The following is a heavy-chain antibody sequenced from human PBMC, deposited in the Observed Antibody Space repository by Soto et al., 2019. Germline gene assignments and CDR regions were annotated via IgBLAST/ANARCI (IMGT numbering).Heavy chain of an antibody. D-gene: IGHD6-25*01. CDR3: AKGVRIVAASG. Sequence: EVQLLESGGGLVQPGGSLRLSCAASGFTFSSYAMSWVRQAPGKGLEWVSAISGSDGSTYYADSVKGRFTISRDNSKNTLYLQMNSLRAVDTAVYDCAKGVRIVAASGWGQGTLVTVSS. CDR1: GFTFSSYA. CDR2: ISGSDGST. J-gene: IGHJ4*02. V-gene: IGHV3-23*01.